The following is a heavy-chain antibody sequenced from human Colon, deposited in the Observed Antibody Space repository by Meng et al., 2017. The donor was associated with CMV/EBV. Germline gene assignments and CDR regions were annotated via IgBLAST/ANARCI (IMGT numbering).Heavy chain of an antibody. CDR2: ISSSGSTI. J-gene: IGHJ3*02. V-gene: IGHV3-48*04. CDR3: ARVLVWAFDI. Sequence: GESLKISCAASGFIFSNYWMSWVRQAPGKGLEWVSYISSSGSTIYYADSVKGRFTISRDNAKNSLYLQMNSLRAEDTAVYYCARVLVWAFDIWGQGTMVTVSS. CDR1: GFIFSNYW. D-gene: IGHD3-16*01.